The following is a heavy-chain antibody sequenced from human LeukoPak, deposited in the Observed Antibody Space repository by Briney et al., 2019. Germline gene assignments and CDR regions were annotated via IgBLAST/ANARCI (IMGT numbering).Heavy chain of an antibody. J-gene: IGHJ6*02. CDR1: GGSISRTTYY. Sequence: SQTLSLTCTVSGGSISRTTYYWTWIRQHPGKGLEWIGYIYYSGSTYYNPSLKSRVTISVDTSKNQLSLKINSVTAADTAVYYCARGTYNWNNGDYHNYGIDVWGQGTTVTVAS. D-gene: IGHD1/OR15-1a*01. V-gene: IGHV4-31*03. CDR2: IYYSGST. CDR3: ARGTYNWNNGDYHNYGIDV.